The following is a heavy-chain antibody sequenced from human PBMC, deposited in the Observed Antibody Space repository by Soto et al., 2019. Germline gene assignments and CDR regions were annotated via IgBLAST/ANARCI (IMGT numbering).Heavy chain of an antibody. J-gene: IGHJ6*02. CDR2: IIPIFGTA. CDR1: GGTFSNYA. Sequence: SVKVSCKASGGTFSNYAINWVRQAPGQGLEWMGGIIPIFGTAIYAQKFEGRVTITADESTSTAYMELSSLRSEDTAVYYCAREITLIRGVMELYYYYGMDVWGQGTTVTVSS. D-gene: IGHD3-10*01. V-gene: IGHV1-69*13. CDR3: AREITLIRGVMELYYYYGMDV.